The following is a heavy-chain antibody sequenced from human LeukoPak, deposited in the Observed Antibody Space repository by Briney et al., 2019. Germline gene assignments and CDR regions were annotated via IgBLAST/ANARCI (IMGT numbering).Heavy chain of an antibody. V-gene: IGHV3-30-3*01. CDR2: ISYDGSNK. CDR3: EGYCSSTSCYSSSYNWFDP. Sequence: GGSLRLSCAASGFTFSSYAMHWVRQAPGKGLEWAAVISYDGSNKYYADSVKGRFTISRDNSKNTLYLQMNSLRAEDTAVYYCEGYCSSTSCYSSSYNWFDPWGQGTLVTVSS. CDR1: GFTFSSYA. D-gene: IGHD2-2*01. J-gene: IGHJ5*02.